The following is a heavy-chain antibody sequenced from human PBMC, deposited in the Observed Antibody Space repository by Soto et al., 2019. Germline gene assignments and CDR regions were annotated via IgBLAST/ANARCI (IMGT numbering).Heavy chain of an antibody. CDR2: TYYRSKWYN. Sequence: QTVSLTCAISGDSVSSNSAAWNWISQSPSRGLEWLGRTYYRSKWYNDYAVSVKSRITINPDTSKNQFSLQLNSVTPEDTAVYYCAREDSSGQWSRIDYWGQGTLVTVS. J-gene: IGHJ4*02. CDR1: GDSVSSNSAA. V-gene: IGHV6-1*01. D-gene: IGHD6-19*01. CDR3: AREDSSGQWSRIDY.